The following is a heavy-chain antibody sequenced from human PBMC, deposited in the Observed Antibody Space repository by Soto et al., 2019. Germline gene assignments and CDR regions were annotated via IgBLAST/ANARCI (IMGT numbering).Heavy chain of an antibody. Sequence: ESLSLSGAVSGVSISNSSYYWGWIRRPPGKGLEWIGTIYYSGITYYNPSLKSRVTISVDTSKNQFSLKLTSVTAADTAVYYCARHGSNWGQGTLVTVSS. CDR3: ARHGSN. CDR2: IYYSGIT. J-gene: IGHJ4*02. V-gene: IGHV4-39*01. CDR1: GVSISNSSYY.